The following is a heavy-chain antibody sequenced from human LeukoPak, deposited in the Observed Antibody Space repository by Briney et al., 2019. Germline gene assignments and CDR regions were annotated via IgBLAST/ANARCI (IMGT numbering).Heavy chain of an antibody. J-gene: IGHJ4*02. CDR2: INPNSGGT. V-gene: IGHV1-2*02. CDR3: ARAPRYCSSTSCSNFDY. D-gene: IGHD2-2*01. Sequence: GASVKVSCKASGYTFTGYYMHWVRQAPGQGLEWMGWINPNSGGTNYAQKFQGRVTMTRDTSISTAYMELSRLRSDDTAVYYCARAPRYCSSTSCSNFDYWGQGTLVTVSS. CDR1: GYTFTGYY.